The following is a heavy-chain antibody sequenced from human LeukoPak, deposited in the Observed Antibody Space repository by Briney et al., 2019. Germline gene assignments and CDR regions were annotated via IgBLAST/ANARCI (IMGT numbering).Heavy chain of an antibody. CDR3: ARGRTTETTYYYYYHGMDV. V-gene: IGHV4-34*01. Sequence: SETLSLTCAVYGGSFNDYYWSWIRQPPGKGLEWIGAINHSGSTNYNPSLKSRVTISVDTSKNQFSLKLSSVTAADTAVYYCARGRTTETTYYYYYHGMDVWGQGTTVTVSS. CDR2: INHSGST. D-gene: IGHD4-11*01. J-gene: IGHJ6*02. CDR1: GGSFNDYY.